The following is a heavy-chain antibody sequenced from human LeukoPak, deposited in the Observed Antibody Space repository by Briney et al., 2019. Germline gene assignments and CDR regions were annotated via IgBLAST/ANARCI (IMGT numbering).Heavy chain of an antibody. CDR3: ARGAVTTSYYYYYMDV. Sequence: PGGSLRLSCAASGFTFSSYAMHWVRQAPGKGLEWVAVISYDGSNKYYADSVKGRFTISRDNSKNTLYLQMNSLRAEDTAVYYCARGAVTTSYYYYYMDVWGKGTTVTVSS. J-gene: IGHJ6*03. CDR1: GFTFSSYA. CDR2: ISYDGSNK. D-gene: IGHD4-11*01. V-gene: IGHV3-30-3*01.